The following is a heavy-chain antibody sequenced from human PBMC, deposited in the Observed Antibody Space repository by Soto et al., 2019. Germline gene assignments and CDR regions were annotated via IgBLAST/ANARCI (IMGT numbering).Heavy chain of an antibody. V-gene: IGHV1-2*02. CDR2: INPNSGGT. D-gene: IGHD3-16*01. CDR3: ARGTIVMITFGGPHY. CDR1: GYTFTGYY. J-gene: IGHJ4*02. Sequence: GASVKVSCKASGYTFTGYYMHWVRQAPGQGLEWMGWINPNSGGTNYAQKFQGRVTMTRDTSISTAYMELSRLRSDDTAVYYCARGTIVMITFGGPHYWGQGTLVTSPQ.